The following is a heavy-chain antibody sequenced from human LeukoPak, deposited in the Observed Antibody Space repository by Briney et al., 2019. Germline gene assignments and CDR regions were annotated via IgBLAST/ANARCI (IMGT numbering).Heavy chain of an antibody. CDR1: GGSISSYY. CDR3: ARATYCGGDCYLGYYYGMDV. CDR2: INHSGST. Sequence: PSETLSLTCTVSGGSISSYYWSWIRQPPGKGLEWIGEINHSGSTNYNPSLKSRVTISVDTSKNQFSLKLSSVTAADTAVYYCARATYCGGDCYLGYYYGMDVWGQGTTVTVSS. J-gene: IGHJ6*02. D-gene: IGHD2-21*02. V-gene: IGHV4-34*01.